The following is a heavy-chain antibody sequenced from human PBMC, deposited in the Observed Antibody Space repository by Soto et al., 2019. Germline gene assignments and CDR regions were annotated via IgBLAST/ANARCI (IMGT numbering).Heavy chain of an antibody. D-gene: IGHD4-4*01. Sequence: PGXSLILSCVASGFTFSSYGMHWVRQAPSKGLEWVAVISYDGSNKYYADSVKGRFTISRDNSKNTLYLQMNSLRAEDTAVYYCAKDGPYYSKPRYYFDYWGQGTLVTVSS. CDR1: GFTFSSYG. J-gene: IGHJ4*02. CDR2: ISYDGSNK. CDR3: AKDGPYYSKPRYYFDY. V-gene: IGHV3-30*18.